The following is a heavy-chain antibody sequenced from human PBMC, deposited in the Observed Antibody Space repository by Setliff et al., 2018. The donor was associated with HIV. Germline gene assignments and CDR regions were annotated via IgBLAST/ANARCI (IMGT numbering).Heavy chain of an antibody. J-gene: IGHJ6*03. CDR1: GGSFSGYY. D-gene: IGHD2-8*01. Sequence: PSETLSLTCEVFGGSFSGYYWSWIRQAPGKGLEWIGEISYSGNINYKSSLKSRATMSVDRSKNQFSLNLTSVTAADTAVYYCARGWCTTSIYHYMDVWGEGTTVTVSS. CDR3: ARGWCTTSIYHYMDV. V-gene: IGHV4-34*01. CDR2: ISYSGNI.